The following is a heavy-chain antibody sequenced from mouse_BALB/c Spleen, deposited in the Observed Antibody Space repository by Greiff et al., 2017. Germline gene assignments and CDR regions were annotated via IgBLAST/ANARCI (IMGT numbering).Heavy chain of an antibody. CDR2: ISSGGSYT. CDR3: ARGYDYDGFAY. Sequence: EVQGVESGGGLVKPGGSLKLSCAASGFTFSSYAMSWVRQSPEKRLEWVAEISSGGSYTYYPDTVTGRVTISRDNAKNTLYLEMSSLRSEDTAMYYCARGYDYDGFAYWGQGTLVTVSA. CDR1: GFTFSSYA. J-gene: IGHJ3*01. V-gene: IGHV5-9-4*01. D-gene: IGHD2-4*01.